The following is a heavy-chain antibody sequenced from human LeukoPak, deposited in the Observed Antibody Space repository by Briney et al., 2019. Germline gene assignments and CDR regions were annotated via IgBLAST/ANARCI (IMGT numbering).Heavy chain of an antibody. J-gene: IGHJ4*02. CDR2: INHSGST. CDR3: ATLGEYYDSSGYYYN. CDR1: GGSFSGYY. D-gene: IGHD3-22*01. V-gene: IGHV4-34*01. Sequence: PSETLSLTCAVYGGSFSGYYWSWIRQPPGKGLEWIGEINHSGSTNYNPSLKSRVTISVDSSKNQFSLKLTSVTAADTAVYYCATLGEYYDSSGYYYNWGQGTLVTVSS.